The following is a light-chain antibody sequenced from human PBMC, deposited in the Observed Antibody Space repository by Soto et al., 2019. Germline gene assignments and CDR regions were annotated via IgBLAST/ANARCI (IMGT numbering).Light chain of an antibody. CDR3: QSYDSSLSGDFV. J-gene: IGLJ1*01. CDR2: ANS. CDR1: ISNIGAGFD. Sequence: QLVLTQPPSVSGAPGQRVTISCTGTISNIGAGFDVHWYQQLPGAVPKLLIFANSDRPSGVPGRFSGSKSGTSASLVITGLQADDEAVYYCQSYDSSLSGDFVFGTGTKLTVL. V-gene: IGLV1-40*01.